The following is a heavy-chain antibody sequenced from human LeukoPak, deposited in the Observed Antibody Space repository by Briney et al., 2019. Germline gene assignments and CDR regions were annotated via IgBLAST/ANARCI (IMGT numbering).Heavy chain of an antibody. V-gene: IGHV3-53*01. CDR2: IYDGGDT. J-gene: IGHJ4*02. CDR3: AREQVPDYIGKPGHYFDY. Sequence: PGGSLRLSCAASGFTVSSNYISWVRQAPGKGLEWVSVIYDGGDTYYADSVKGRFTISRDNSKNTLYLQMNSLRAEDTAVYYCAREQVPDYIGKPGHYFDYWGQGTLVTVSS. D-gene: IGHD4-11*01. CDR1: GFTVSSNY.